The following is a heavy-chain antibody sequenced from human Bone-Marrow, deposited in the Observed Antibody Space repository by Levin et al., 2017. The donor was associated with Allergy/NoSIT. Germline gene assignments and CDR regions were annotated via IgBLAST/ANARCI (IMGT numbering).Heavy chain of an antibody. CDR1: GFNFNQFG. D-gene: IGHD3-10*01. V-gene: IGHV3-30*18. CDR2: ISHDETNK. CDR3: AKDLGDASGSYYMEGMDV. J-gene: IGHJ6*02. Sequence: GGSLRLSCAASGFNFNQFGMHWVRQAPGKGLEWVAVISHDETNKYYGDSVRGRFTISRDNSQNTLYLQMNSLRAEDTAVYYCAKDLGDASGSYYMEGMDVWGQGTTVTVSS.